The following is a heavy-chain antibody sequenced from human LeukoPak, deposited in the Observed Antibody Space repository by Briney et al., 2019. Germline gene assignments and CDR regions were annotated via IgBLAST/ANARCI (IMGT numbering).Heavy chain of an antibody. CDR1: GFTFSSYS. D-gene: IGHD3-10*01. Sequence: PGGSLRLSCAASGFTFSSYSMNWVRQAPGRGLEWVSSIASSGNYIYYADSVKGRFTISRDNAKNSLYLQMHSLRAEDTSVYYCARGPSEWFGESTVWGQGTLVTVSS. V-gene: IGHV3-21*01. J-gene: IGHJ4*02. CDR3: ARGPSEWFGESTV. CDR2: IASSGNYI.